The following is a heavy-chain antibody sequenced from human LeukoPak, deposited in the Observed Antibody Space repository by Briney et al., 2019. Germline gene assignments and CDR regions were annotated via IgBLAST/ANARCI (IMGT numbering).Heavy chain of an antibody. CDR2: IYPNDSHT. CDR3: ARLPNSGADLTWFDP. D-gene: IGHD3-10*01. J-gene: IGHJ5*02. CDR1: GYRFTYYW. Sequence: GESLKISCKASGYRFTYYWIAWVRQMPGKVLEWMGIIYPNDSHTRYSPSFQGQVTISADKSISTAYLLWSSLKASDTAMYYCARLPNSGADLTWFDPWGQGTLVTVSS. V-gene: IGHV5-51*01.